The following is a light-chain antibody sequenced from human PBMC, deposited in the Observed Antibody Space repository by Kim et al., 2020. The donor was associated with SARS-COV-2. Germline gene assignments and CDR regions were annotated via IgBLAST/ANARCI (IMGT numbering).Light chain of an antibody. Sequence: GQRVTISCSGTRSNIGSNTVNWYQQLPGTAPKLLISNNNQRPSGVPDRFSGSKSGTSASLAISGLQSEDEADYWCAAWDDGLTGVLFGGGTKLTVL. CDR3: AAWDDGLTGVL. V-gene: IGLV1-44*01. CDR1: RSNIGSNT. CDR2: NNN. J-gene: IGLJ2*01.